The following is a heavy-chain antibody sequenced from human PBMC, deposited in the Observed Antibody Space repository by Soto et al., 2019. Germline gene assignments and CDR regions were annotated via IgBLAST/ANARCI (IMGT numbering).Heavy chain of an antibody. CDR2: IYWDDDK. D-gene: IGHD3-22*01. CDR3: AHSLIGYYYDSSGSNWFDP. CDR1: GFSLSTSGVG. V-gene: IGHV2-5*02. J-gene: IGHJ5*02. Sequence: QITLKESVPTLGKPTQTLTLTCTFSGFSLSTSGVGVGWIRQPPGKALEWLALIYWDDDKRYSPSLKSRLTITKDTSKNQVVLTMTNMDPVDTATYYCAHSLIGYYYDSSGSNWFDPWGQGTLVTVSS.